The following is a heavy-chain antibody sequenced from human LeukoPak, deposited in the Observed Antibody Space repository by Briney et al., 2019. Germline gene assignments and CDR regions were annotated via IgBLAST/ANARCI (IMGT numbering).Heavy chain of an antibody. CDR3: ARLTRWFGDENYYYYGMDV. D-gene: IGHD3-10*01. V-gene: IGHV1-8*01. CDR1: GYTFTSYD. Sequence: ASVKVSCKASGYTFTSYDINWVRQATGQGLEWMGWMNPNSGNTGYPQKFQGRVTMTRNTSISTAYMELSSLRSEDTAVYYCARLTRWFGDENYYYYGMDVWGQGTTVTVSS. J-gene: IGHJ6*02. CDR2: MNPNSGNT.